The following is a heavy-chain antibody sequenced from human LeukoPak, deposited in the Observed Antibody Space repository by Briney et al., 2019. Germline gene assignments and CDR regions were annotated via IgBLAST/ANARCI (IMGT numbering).Heavy chain of an antibody. CDR2: IIPIFGTA. CDR1: GGTFSSYA. D-gene: IGHD2-15*01. Sequence: SVKVSCKASGGTFSSYAISWVRQAPGQGLEWMGGIIPIFGTANYAQKLQGRVTITADKSTSTAYMELSSLRSEDTAVYYCASPVVVDAFDIWGQGTMVTVSS. CDR3: ASPVVVDAFDI. J-gene: IGHJ3*02. V-gene: IGHV1-69*06.